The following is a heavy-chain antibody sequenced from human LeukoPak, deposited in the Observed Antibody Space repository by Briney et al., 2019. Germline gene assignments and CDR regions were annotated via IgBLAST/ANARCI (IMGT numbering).Heavy chain of an antibody. J-gene: IGHJ4*02. V-gene: IGHV1-69*01. Sequence: ASVKVSCKASGGTFSSYAISWVRQAPGQGLEWMRGIIPIFGTANYAQKFQGRVTITADESTSTAYMELSSLRSEDTAVYYCAADPGYSYGSGTDYWGQGTLVTVSS. CDR2: IIPIFGTA. CDR1: GGTFSSYA. D-gene: IGHD5-18*01. CDR3: AADPGYSYGSGTDY.